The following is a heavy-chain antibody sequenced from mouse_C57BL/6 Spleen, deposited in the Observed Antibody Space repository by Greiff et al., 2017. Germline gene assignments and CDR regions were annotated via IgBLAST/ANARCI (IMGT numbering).Heavy chain of an antibody. V-gene: IGHV1-62-2*01. CDR2: FYPGSGSI. CDR1: GYTFTEYT. J-gene: IGHJ4*01. CDR3: ARHPHYRAVVAPYAMDY. Sequence: QVQLQQSGAELVKPGASVKLSCKASGYTFTEYTIHWVKQRSGQGLEWIGWFYPGSGSIKYNEKFKDKATLTADKSSSTVYMELSRLTSEDSAVYFCARHPHYRAVVAPYAMDYWGQGTSVTVSS. D-gene: IGHD1-1*01.